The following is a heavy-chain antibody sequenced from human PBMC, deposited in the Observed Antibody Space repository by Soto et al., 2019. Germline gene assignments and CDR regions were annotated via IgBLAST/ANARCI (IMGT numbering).Heavy chain of an antibody. CDR1: GFTFSSYA. Sequence: PGGSLRLSCAASGFTFSSYAMSWVRQAPGKGLEWVSAISGSGSNKYYADSVKGRFTISRDNSKNTLYLQMNSLRAEDTAVYYCAKSGSIAAAGTLDYWGQGTLVTVSS. D-gene: IGHD6-13*01. J-gene: IGHJ4*02. CDR3: AKSGSIAAAGTLDY. V-gene: IGHV3-23*01. CDR2: ISGSGSNK.